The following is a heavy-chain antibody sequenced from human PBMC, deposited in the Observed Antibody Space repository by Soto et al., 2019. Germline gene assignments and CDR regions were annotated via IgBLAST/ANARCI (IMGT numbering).Heavy chain of an antibody. CDR3: ARDIITVIGGEIYYYFGMDV. CDR1: GGSFREYY. CDR2: INQSGTT. Sequence: PSETLSLTCAVNGGSFREYYWSWLRQPPGKGLEWIGEINQSGTTHYNPSLKRRINISIDTSKNQFSLNLTSVTAADTATCYCARDIITVIGGEIYYYFGMDVWGQGTTVTVSS. D-gene: IGHD3-10*01. V-gene: IGHV4-34*01. J-gene: IGHJ6*02.